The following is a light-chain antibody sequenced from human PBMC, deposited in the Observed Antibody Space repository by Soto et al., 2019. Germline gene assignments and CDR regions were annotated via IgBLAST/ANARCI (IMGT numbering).Light chain of an antibody. CDR2: EVT. V-gene: IGLV2-14*03. CDR3: SSYTGGYII. Sequence: QSVLTQPASVSGSPGQSITISCTGTSSDVGDYNFVSWYQQHPGKAPKLMIYEVTNRPSGVSNRFSGSKSGNTASLSISGLQAEDEAEYYCSSYTGGYIIFGGGTKLTVL. J-gene: IGLJ2*01. CDR1: SSDVGDYNF.